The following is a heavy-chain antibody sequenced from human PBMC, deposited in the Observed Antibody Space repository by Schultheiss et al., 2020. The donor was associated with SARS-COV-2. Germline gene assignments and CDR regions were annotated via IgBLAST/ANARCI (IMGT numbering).Heavy chain of an antibody. Sequence: ASVKVSCKASGGTFSSYAISWVRQAPGQGLEWMGWISAYNGNTNYAQKFQGRVTITADKSTSTAYMELRSLRSDDTAVYYCARDHIAVAGGSEYFQHWGQGTLVTVSS. V-gene: IGHV1-18*01. J-gene: IGHJ1*01. D-gene: IGHD6-19*01. CDR3: ARDHIAVAGGSEYFQH. CDR2: ISAYNGNT. CDR1: GGTFSSYA.